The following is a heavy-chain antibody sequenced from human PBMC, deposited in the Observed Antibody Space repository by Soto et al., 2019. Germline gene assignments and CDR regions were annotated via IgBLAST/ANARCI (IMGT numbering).Heavy chain of an antibody. CDR1: GGTFSSYT. CDR2: IIPILGIA. J-gene: IGHJ4*02. D-gene: IGHD3-10*02. Sequence: SVKVSCKASGGTFSSYTISWVRQAPGQGLEWMGRIIPILGIANYAQKFQGRVTITADKSTSTAYMELSSLRSEDTAVYYCAKKHVRGNSAVYYFDYWGQGTLVTVSS. CDR3: AKKHVRGNSAVYYFDY. V-gene: IGHV1-69*02.